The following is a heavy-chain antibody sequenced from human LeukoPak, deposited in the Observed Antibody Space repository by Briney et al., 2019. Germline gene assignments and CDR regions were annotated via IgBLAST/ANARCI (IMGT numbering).Heavy chain of an antibody. V-gene: IGHV1-24*01. CDR2: YDPEEGER. CDR3: ARGGVNGSGSYYMQIIIAFDY. CDR1: GDTLTKLS. Sequence: ASVKVSCKVSGDTLTKLSMHWVRQAPGKGLEWMGHYDPEEGERLYAQKFQGRLTMTEDTSTDTAYMELSSLTSEDTAVYYCARGGVNGSGSYYMQIIIAFDYWGQGTLVTVSS. D-gene: IGHD3-10*01. J-gene: IGHJ4*02.